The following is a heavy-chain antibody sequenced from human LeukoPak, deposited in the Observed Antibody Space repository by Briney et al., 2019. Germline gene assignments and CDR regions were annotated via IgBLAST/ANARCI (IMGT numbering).Heavy chain of an antibody. J-gene: IGHJ3*02. CDR2: ISGSGGST. V-gene: IGHV3-23*01. CDR1: GFIFTNAW. CDR3: AREGVEEGNAFDI. D-gene: IGHD1-1*01. Sequence: GGSLRLSCAGSGFIFTNAWMSWVRQAPGKGLEWVSAISGSGGSTYYADSVKGRFTISRDNSKNTLYLQMNSLRAEDTAVYYCAREGVEEGNAFDIWGQGTMVTVSS.